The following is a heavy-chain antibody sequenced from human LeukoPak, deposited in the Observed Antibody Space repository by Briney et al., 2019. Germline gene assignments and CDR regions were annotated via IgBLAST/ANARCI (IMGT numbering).Heavy chain of an antibody. J-gene: IGHJ4*02. V-gene: IGHV1-69-2*01. CDR2: VDPEDGET. D-gene: IGHD3-22*01. CDR3: ATWGPGNLWIDSSGYYHFDY. CDR1: GYTLTDYY. Sequence: ASVKVSCKVSGYTLTDYYMHWVQQAPGKGLEWMGLVDPEDGETIYAEKFQGRVTITADTSTDTAYMELSSLKSEDTAVYYCATWGPGNLWIDSSGYYHFDYWGQGTLVTVSS.